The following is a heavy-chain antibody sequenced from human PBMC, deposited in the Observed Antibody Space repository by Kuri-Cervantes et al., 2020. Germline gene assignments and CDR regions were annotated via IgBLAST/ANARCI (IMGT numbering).Heavy chain of an antibody. CDR3: ARCIDNILTGYYAGDAFDI. CDR1: GGSISSSNW. Sequence: GSLRLSCAVSGGSISSSNWWSWVRQPPGKGLEWIGEIYHSGSTNYNPSLKSRVTISVDKSKNQFSLKLSSVTAADTAVYYCARCIDNILTGYYAGDAFDIWGQGTMVTVSS. CDR2: IYHSGST. V-gene: IGHV4-4*02. D-gene: IGHD3-9*01. J-gene: IGHJ3*02.